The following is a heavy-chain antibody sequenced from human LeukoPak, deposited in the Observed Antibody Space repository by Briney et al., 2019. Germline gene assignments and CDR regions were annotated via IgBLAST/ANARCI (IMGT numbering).Heavy chain of an antibody. CDR3: AKNRPKVYDFWSPNGMDV. Sequence: GGSLRLSCAASGFTFSSYAMSWVRQAPGKGLEWVSAISGSGGSTYYADSVKGRFTISRDNSKNTLYLQMNSLRAEDTAVYYCAKNRPKVYDFWSPNGMDVWGQGTTVTVSS. J-gene: IGHJ6*02. V-gene: IGHV3-23*01. CDR1: GFTFSSYA. D-gene: IGHD3-3*01. CDR2: ISGSGGST.